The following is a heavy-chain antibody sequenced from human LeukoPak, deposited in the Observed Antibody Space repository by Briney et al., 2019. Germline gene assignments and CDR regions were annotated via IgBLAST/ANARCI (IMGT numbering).Heavy chain of an antibody. Sequence: ASVKVSCKVSGYTLTELSMHWVRQAPGKGLEWMGGFDPEDGETIYAQKFQGRVTMTEDTSTDTAYMELSSLRSDDTAVYYCARGMHQGMDWIVVVPAANLPPDYWGQGTLVTVSS. J-gene: IGHJ4*02. V-gene: IGHV1-24*01. D-gene: IGHD2-2*01. CDR2: FDPEDGET. CDR3: ARGMHQGMDWIVVVPAANLPPDY. CDR1: GYTLTELS.